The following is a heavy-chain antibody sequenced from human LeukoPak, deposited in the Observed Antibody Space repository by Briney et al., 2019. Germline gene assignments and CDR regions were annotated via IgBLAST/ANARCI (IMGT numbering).Heavy chain of an antibody. V-gene: IGHV4-61*01. Sequence: SETLSLTCTVSGGSVSSGSYYWSWIRQPPGKGLEWIGYIYYSGRTKYNPSLKSRVTISVDTSKNQFSLKLSSVTAADTAVYYCARDTTNVYYYDTSGYDHWGQGTLVTVSS. CDR2: IYYSGRT. D-gene: IGHD3-22*01. CDR1: GGSVSSGSYY. CDR3: ARDTTNVYYYDTSGYDH. J-gene: IGHJ4*02.